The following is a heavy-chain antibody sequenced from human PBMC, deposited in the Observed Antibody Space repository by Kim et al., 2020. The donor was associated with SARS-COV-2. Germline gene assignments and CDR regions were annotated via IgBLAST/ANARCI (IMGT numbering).Heavy chain of an antibody. D-gene: IGHD3-22*01. Sequence: ASVKVSCKASGYTFTSYGISWVRQAPGQGLEWMGWISAYNGNTNYAQKLQGRVTMTTDTSTSTAYMELRSLRSDDTAVYYCARTVSYYDSSGYPSLYFDYWGQGTLVTVSS. V-gene: IGHV1-18*01. J-gene: IGHJ4*02. CDR2: ISAYNGNT. CDR3: ARTVSYYDSSGYPSLYFDY. CDR1: GYTFTSYG.